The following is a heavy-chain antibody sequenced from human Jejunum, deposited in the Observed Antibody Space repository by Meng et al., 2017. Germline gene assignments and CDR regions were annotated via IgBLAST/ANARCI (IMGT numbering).Heavy chain of an antibody. V-gene: IGHV2-70*04. CDR3: ARSSSSMNWFDP. CDR2: IDWDDDK. CDR1: GFSLSTSGMR. D-gene: IGHD2-2*01. J-gene: IGHJ5*02. Sequence: SGPTLVKPTQTLTLTCTFSGFSLSTSGMRVSWIRQPPGKALEWLARIDWDDDKFYSTSLKTRLTISKDTSKNQVVLTMTNMDPVDTATYYCARSSSSMNWFDPWGQGTLVTVSS.